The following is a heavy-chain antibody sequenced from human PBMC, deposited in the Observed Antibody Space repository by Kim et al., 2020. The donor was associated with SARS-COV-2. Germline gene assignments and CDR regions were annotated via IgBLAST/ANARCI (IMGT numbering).Heavy chain of an antibody. V-gene: IGHV4-61*01. CDR2: IYYSGST. CDR3: ARDRIAVAHGSFVDY. Sequence: SETLSLTCTVSGGSVSSGSYYWSWIRQPPGKGLEWIGYIYYSGSTNYNPSLKSRVTISVDTSKNQFSLKLSSVTAADTAVYYCARDRIAVAHGSFVDYWAREPWSPSPQ. CDR1: GGSVSSGSYY. J-gene: IGHJ4*02. D-gene: IGHD6-19*01.